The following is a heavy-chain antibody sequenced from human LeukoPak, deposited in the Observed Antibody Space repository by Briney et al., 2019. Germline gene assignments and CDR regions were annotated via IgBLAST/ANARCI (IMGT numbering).Heavy chain of an antibody. J-gene: IGHJ3*02. D-gene: IGHD6-19*01. CDR3: WIYSGWYSLGAFDI. Sequence: ASVKVSCKASGYTFTSYYMHWVRQAPGQGLEWMGIINPSGGNTNYAQKFQERVTITRDMSTSTAYMELSSLRSEDTAVYYCWIYSGWYSLGAFDIWGQGTMVTVSS. CDR2: INPSGGNT. V-gene: IGHV1-46*01. CDR1: GYTFTSYY.